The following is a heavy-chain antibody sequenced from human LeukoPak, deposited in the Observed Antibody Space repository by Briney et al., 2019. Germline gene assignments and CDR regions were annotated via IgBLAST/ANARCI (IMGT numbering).Heavy chain of an antibody. Sequence: PSETLSLTCTVSGGSISSYYWSWIRQPPGKGLEWIGYIYYSGSTNYNPSLKSRVTISVDTSKNQFSLKLSSVTAADTAVYYCARHGNYYDSSGYYYPFDYWGQGTLVTVSS. CDR3: ARHGNYYDSSGYYYPFDY. D-gene: IGHD3-22*01. CDR1: GGSISSYY. V-gene: IGHV4-59*08. J-gene: IGHJ4*02. CDR2: IYYSGST.